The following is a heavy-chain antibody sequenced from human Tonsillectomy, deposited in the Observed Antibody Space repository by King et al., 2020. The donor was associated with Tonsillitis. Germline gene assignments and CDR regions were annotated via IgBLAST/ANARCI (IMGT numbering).Heavy chain of an antibody. D-gene: IGHD1-26*01. Sequence: QVQLQESGPGLVKPSETLSLNCSVSGASISSFSWSWIRQSPGKGLEWLGFIYNSETTNYNPSLKARITISIDTSKNQFSLKVTSVTAADTAVYYCARGGASSQYFAHWGQGALVTVSS. V-gene: IGHV4-59*01. CDR2: IYNSETT. CDR3: ARGGASSQYFAH. J-gene: IGHJ4*02. CDR1: GASISSFS.